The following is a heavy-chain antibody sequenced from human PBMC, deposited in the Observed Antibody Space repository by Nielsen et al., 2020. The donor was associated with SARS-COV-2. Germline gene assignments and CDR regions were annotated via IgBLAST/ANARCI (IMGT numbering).Heavy chain of an antibody. D-gene: IGHD6-13*01. J-gene: IGHJ4*02. V-gene: IGHV4-61*01. CDR3: AREGIAAAGYFDY. CDR2: IYYSGST. Sequence: SETLSLTCTVSGGSVSSGSYYWSWIRQPPGKGLEWIGYIYYSGSTNYNPSLKSRVTISVDTSKNQFSLKLSSVTAADTAVYYCAREGIAAAGYFDYWGQGTLVTVSS. CDR1: GGSVSSGSYY.